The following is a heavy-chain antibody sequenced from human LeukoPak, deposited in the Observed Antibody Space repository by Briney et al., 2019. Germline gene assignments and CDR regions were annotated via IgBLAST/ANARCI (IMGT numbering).Heavy chain of an antibody. CDR2: IYSGGST. CDR1: GFTVSSHY. V-gene: IGHV3-53*01. J-gene: IGHJ4*02. D-gene: IGHD3-10*01. CDR3: AKLSLSGRSQSADY. Sequence: PGGSLRLSCAASGFTVSSHYMSWVRQAPGKGLEWVSVIYSGGSTYYADSVKGRFTISRDNSKNTLFLQMNSLRAEDTAVYYCAKLSLSGRSQSADYWGQGTLVTVSS.